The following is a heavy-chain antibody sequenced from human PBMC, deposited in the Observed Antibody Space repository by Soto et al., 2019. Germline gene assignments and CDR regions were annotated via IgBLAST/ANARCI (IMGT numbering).Heavy chain of an antibody. CDR3: AREGMSRPRVVFDY. V-gene: IGHV3-64*01. Sequence: EVQLVESGGGLVKPGGSLRLSCAASGFTFGSYPMHWVRQAPGKGLEYVSAISTNGDSTFYANSVKGRFTISRDNSKNNLYLQMGSLRAEDMGVYYCAREGMSRPRVVFDYWGQGTLVTASS. J-gene: IGHJ4*02. D-gene: IGHD3-3*01. CDR1: GFTFGSYP. CDR2: ISTNGDST.